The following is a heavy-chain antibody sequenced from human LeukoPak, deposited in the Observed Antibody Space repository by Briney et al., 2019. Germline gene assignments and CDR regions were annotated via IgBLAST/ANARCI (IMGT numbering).Heavy chain of an antibody. Sequence: PSETLSLTCTVSGGSISSYYWSWIRQPPGKGLEWIGYIYYSGGTNYNPSLKSRVTISVDTSKNQFSLKLSSVTAADTAVYYCARGPRGWYDGNWFDPWGQGTLVTVSS. CDR2: IYYSGGT. CDR3: ARGPRGWYDGNWFDP. V-gene: IGHV4-59*01. J-gene: IGHJ5*02. CDR1: GGSISSYY. D-gene: IGHD6-19*01.